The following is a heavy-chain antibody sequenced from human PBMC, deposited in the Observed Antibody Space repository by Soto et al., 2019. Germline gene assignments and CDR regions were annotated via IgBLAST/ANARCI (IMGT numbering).Heavy chain of an antibody. D-gene: IGHD3-9*01. J-gene: IGHJ3*02. V-gene: IGHV4-59*01. CDR1: GGSISSYY. CDR2: IYYSGST. CDR3: ARALILTGYYIHDAFDI. Sequence: SETLSLTCTVSGGSISSYYWSWIRQPPGKGLEWIGYIYYSGSTNYNPSLKSRVTISVDTSKNQFSLKLSSVTAADTSVYYCARALILTGYYIHDAFDIWGQGTMVTVSS.